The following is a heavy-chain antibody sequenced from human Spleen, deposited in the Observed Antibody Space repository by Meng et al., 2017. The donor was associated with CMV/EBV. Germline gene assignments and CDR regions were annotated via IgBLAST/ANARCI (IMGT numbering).Heavy chain of an antibody. CDR1: GYAISSGYY. J-gene: IGHJ4*02. CDR3: ARAGHGYNYGSLDY. CDR2: VFHSGIT. D-gene: IGHD5-18*01. Sequence: SETLSLTCTVSGYAISSGYYWAWIRQPPGRGLEWIGSVFHSGITYYNPSLKSRVTISVDTSKNQFSLKLSSVTAADTAVYYCARAGHGYNYGSLDYWGQGTLVTVSS. V-gene: IGHV4-38-2*02.